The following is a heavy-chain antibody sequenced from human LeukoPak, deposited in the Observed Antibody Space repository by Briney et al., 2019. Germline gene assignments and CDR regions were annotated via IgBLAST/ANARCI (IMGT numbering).Heavy chain of an antibody. Sequence: PGGSLRLSCAASGFTFSTFDTSWVRQSPGKGLEWVSAISASTGRTYYADSVKGRSTISRDNSKNTLLLQMNSLRAEDTAVYYCAKDLGFQQQLVRSGDYWGQGTLVTVSS. CDR3: AKDLGFQQQLVRSGDY. CDR1: GFTFSTFD. V-gene: IGHV3-23*01. J-gene: IGHJ4*02. D-gene: IGHD6-13*01. CDR2: ISASTGRT.